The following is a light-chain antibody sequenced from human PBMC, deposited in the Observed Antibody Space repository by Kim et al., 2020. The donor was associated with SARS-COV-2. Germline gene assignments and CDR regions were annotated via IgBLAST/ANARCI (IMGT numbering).Light chain of an antibody. CDR3: VAWDDSLNGVI. CDR1: SSNIGSNT. J-gene: IGLJ2*01. Sequence: ELTQPPSASGTPGQRVTISCSGSSSNIGSNTVNWYQQLPGAAPKLLIYSNNQRPSEVPDRFSGSKSGSSASLAISGLQSDNEADYYCVAWDDSLNGVIFGGGTQLTVL. V-gene: IGLV1-44*01. CDR2: SNN.